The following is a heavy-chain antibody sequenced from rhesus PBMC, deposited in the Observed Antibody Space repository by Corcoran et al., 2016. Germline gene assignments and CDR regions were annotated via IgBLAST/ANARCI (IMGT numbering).Heavy chain of an antibody. D-gene: IGHD3-34*01. CDR2: ITYRGST. J-gene: IGHJ4*01. CDR1: GYSISGYH. CDR3: ARKVDWGDYYDY. Sequence: QVQLQESGPGLVKPSETLSLTCAVSGYSISGYHWSWIRKAPGKGLEWIGYITYRGSTSYNPSLKSRVTISRDTAKYQFSLKLSSVTAADTAVYYCARKVDWGDYYDYWGQGVLVTVSS. V-gene: IGHV4-122*02.